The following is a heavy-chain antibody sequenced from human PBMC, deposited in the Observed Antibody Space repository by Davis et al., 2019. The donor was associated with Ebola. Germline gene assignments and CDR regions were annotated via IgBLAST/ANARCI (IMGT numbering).Heavy chain of an antibody. V-gene: IGHV3-23*01. D-gene: IGHD4-23*01. Sequence: GESLKISCAASGFTFSSYAMSWVRQAPGKGLEWVSAISGSGGSTYYADSVKGRFTISRDNSKNTLYLQMNSLRAEDTAVFYCARDRWPNLASYYGMDVWGQGTTVTVSS. CDR3: ARDRWPNLASYYGMDV. J-gene: IGHJ6*02. CDR1: GFTFSSYA. CDR2: ISGSGGST.